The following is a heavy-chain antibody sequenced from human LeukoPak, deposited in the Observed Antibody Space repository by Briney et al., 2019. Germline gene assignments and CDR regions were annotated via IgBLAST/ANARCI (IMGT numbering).Heavy chain of an antibody. CDR2: IYYSGST. V-gene: IGHV4-31*03. CDR3: ARDRDYAFDY. Sequence: SETLSLTCTVSGGSISSGGYYWSWIRQHPGKGLEWIGYIYYSGSTYYNPSLKSRVTISVDTSKNQFSLKLSSVTAADTAVYYCARDRDYAFDYWGQGTLVTVSS. D-gene: IGHD4-17*01. J-gene: IGHJ4*02. CDR1: GGSISSGGYY.